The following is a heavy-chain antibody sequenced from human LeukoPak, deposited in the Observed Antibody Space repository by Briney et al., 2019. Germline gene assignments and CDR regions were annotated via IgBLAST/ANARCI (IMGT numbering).Heavy chain of an antibody. CDR1: GFAFRNYG. D-gene: IGHD2-8*01. CDR3: AKRYCTNAVCHIDY. CDR2: ISYDGSTD. V-gene: IGHV3-30*18. J-gene: IGHJ4*02. Sequence: GGSLRLSCAASGFAFRNYGMHWVRQAPGKGLEWVALISYDGSTDYYSDSVKGRFTISRDSPKNTLYLEMNGLRTEDTAVYYCAKRYCTNAVCHIDYWGQGTLVTVSS.